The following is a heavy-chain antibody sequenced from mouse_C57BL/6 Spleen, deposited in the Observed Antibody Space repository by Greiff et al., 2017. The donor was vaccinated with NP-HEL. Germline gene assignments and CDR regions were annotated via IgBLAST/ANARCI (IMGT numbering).Heavy chain of an antibody. J-gene: IGHJ3*01. Sequence: QVQLQQSGAELVKPGASVKLSCKASGYTFTSYWMQWVKQRPGQGLEWIGEIDPSDSYTNYNQKFKGKATLTVDTSSNTAYMQLSSLTSEDSAVYYCARFYYDYDGLAYWGQRTLVTVSA. D-gene: IGHD2-4*01. V-gene: IGHV1-50*01. CDR1: GYTFTSYW. CDR2: IDPSDSYT. CDR3: ARFYYDYDGLAY.